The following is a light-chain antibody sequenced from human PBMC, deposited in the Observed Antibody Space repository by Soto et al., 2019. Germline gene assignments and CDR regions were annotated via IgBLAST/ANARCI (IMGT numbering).Light chain of an antibody. V-gene: IGLV1-51*01. Sequence: QSVRTQPPSVSAAPGQKVTISCSGCSSNIGNNYVSWYQQLPGTAPKLLIYDNNKRPSGIPDRFSGSKSGTSATLGITGLQTGDEADYYCGTWDSSLSSVVFGGGTQLTVL. J-gene: IGLJ2*01. CDR3: GTWDSSLSSVV. CDR1: SSNIGNNY. CDR2: DNN.